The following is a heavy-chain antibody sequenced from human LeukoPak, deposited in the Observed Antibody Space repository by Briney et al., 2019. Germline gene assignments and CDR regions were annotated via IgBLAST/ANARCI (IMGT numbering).Heavy chain of an antibody. CDR1: GFTFNTYA. D-gene: IGHD6-13*01. CDR3: AKARAGDITAAFNY. V-gene: IGHV3-23*01. Sequence: GSLRLSCAASGFTFNTYAMSWVRQAPGKGLEWVSGITSGANTYYADSVKGRFTISRDNSENTLNLQMNSLRAEDTAIYYCAKARAGDITAAFNYWGQGTLVPVSS. J-gene: IGHJ4*02. CDR2: ITSGANT.